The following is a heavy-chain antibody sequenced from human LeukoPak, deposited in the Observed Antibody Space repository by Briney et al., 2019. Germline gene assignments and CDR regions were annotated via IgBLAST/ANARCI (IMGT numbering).Heavy chain of an antibody. D-gene: IGHD2-15*01. CDR2: IYYSRST. J-gene: IGHJ6*03. V-gene: IGHV4-59*11. Sequence: PSETLSRTCTVSGGSISSHYWSWIRKPPGKGLEWIGYIYYSRSTNYNPSLKSRVTISVDTSKNQFSLKLSSVTAADTAVYYCARDRGCSGGSCYRNGDYYYMDVWGKGTTVTVSS. CDR1: GGSISSHY. CDR3: ARDRGCSGGSCYRNGDYYYMDV.